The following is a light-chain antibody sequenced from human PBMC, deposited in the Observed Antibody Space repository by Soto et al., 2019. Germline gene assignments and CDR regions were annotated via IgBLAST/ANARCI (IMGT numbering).Light chain of an antibody. CDR2: DAS. V-gene: IGKV1-33*01. Sequence: DIQMTQSPSSLSASVVDRVTITCQASQDISNYLNWYQQKPGKAPKLLIYDASNLETGVPSRFSGSGSGTEFTLTISNLQPEDVATYYCQKYNTAPLTFGGGTKVDIK. J-gene: IGKJ4*01. CDR3: QKYNTAPLT. CDR1: QDISNY.